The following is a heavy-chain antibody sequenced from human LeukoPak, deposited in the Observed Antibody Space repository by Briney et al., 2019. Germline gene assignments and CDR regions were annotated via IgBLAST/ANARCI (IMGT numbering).Heavy chain of an antibody. CDR2: ISYDGSNK. Sequence: GGSLRLSCAASGFTFSSYAMHWVRQAPGKGLEWVAVISYDGSNKYYSDSVKGRFTISRDNSKNTLYLQMNSLRAEDTAVYYCAKDLYSNYGPADYWGQGNLVTVSS. D-gene: IGHD4-11*01. V-gene: IGHV3-30-3*01. CDR3: AKDLYSNYGPADY. CDR1: GFTFSSYA. J-gene: IGHJ4*02.